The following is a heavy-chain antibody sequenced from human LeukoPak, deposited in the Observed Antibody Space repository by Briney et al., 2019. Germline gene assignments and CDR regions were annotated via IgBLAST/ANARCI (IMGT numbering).Heavy chain of an antibody. CDR1: GGSFSGYY. D-gene: IGHD3-22*01. V-gene: IGHV4-34*01. CDR2: INHSGST. CDR3: VTYYFDSSGPKKNY. J-gene: IGHJ4*02. Sequence: SETLSLTCAVYGGSFSGYYWGWIRQPPGKGLEWIGEINHSGSTNYNPSLKSRVTISVDTSKKQFSLKLSSVTAADTAVYYCVTYYFDSSGPKKNYWGQGTLVTVSS.